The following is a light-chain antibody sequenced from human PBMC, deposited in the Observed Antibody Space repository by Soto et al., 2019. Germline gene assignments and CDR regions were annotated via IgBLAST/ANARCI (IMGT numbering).Light chain of an antibody. CDR2: DAS. Sequence: DIQMTQSPSILSASVGDRVTITCRASQSISSWLAWYQQKPGKAPKLLIYDASSLESGVQSRFSGIGSGTEFTLTITRLQPDDFATYYCQQSDSYAWTFGQGPKVEIK. CDR3: QQSDSYAWT. J-gene: IGKJ1*01. CDR1: QSISSW. V-gene: IGKV1-5*01.